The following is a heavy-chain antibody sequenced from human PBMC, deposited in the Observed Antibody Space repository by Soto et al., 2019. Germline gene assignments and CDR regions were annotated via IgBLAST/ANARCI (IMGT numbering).Heavy chain of an antibody. J-gene: IGHJ1*01. CDR3: ARDDSSGWFEYFQH. V-gene: IGHV1-69*05. Sequence: SVKVSCKASGGTFSSYAISWVRQAPGQGLEWMGGIIPIFGTANYAQKLQGRVTMTTDTSTSTAYMELRSLRSDDTAVYYCARDDSSGWFEYFQHWGQGTLVTVSS. CDR1: GGTFSSYA. CDR2: IIPIFGTA. D-gene: IGHD6-19*01.